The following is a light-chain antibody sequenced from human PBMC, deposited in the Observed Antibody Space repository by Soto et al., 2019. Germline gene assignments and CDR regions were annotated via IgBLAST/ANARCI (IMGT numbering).Light chain of an antibody. CDR2: RAS. CDR1: QAVSSN. CDR3: QQDNSYSWT. J-gene: IGKJ1*01. Sequence: MTQSPVPLTLSPGVRATLSCRASQAVSSNLARYQQKPGQAPRLLIYRASSMATGIPDRFSGSKSGTDFTLTIDSLQPEDFATYYCQQDNSYSWTFGRGTKVDIK. V-gene: IGKV3D-15*01.